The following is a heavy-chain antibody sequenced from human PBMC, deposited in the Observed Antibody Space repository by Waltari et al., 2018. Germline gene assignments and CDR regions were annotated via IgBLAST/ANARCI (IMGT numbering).Heavy chain of an antibody. Sequence: HVQLVASGVGVLPPGRSLILSCAASGFPFSSYAMHWVRQAPGKGLEWLAVISYDGSNKYYADSVKGRLTISRDNSKNTLYLQMNSLRAEDTAVYYCARSMYYYGSGSYSGGNIWGQGTLVTVSS. D-gene: IGHD3-10*01. CDR1: GFPFSSYA. J-gene: IGHJ4*02. CDR2: ISYDGSNK. CDR3: ARSMYYYGSGSYSGGNI. V-gene: IGHV3-30*01.